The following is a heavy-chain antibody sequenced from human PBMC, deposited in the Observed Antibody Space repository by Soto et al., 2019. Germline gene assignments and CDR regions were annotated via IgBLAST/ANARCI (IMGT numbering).Heavy chain of an antibody. D-gene: IGHD6-19*01. J-gene: IGHJ5*01. Sequence: SVKVSCKASGGTFSSYAISWVRQAPGQGLEWMGIIIPTYGRANYAQKFQGRVTMTRDTSTSTVYMDLSSLKSEDTAVYYCARGSVAGRRFDFWGQGTLVTVSS. CDR1: GGTFSSYA. V-gene: IGHV1-69*04. CDR2: IIPTYGRA. CDR3: ARGSVAGRRFDF.